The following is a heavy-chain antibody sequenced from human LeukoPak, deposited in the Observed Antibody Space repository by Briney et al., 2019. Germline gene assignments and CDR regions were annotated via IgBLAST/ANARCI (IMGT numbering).Heavy chain of an antibody. V-gene: IGHV1-2*04. CDR2: INPNSGGT. D-gene: IGHD3-22*01. CDR3: ARNGDYYEKSGYYYLFDF. Sequence: ASVKVSCKASGYTFTGYYMHWVRQAPGQGLEWMGWINPNSGGTNYAQKFQGWVTMTRDTSISTAYMELSRLRSDDTAVYYCARNGDYYEKSGYYYLFDFWGQGTLVTVSS. CDR1: GYTFTGYY. J-gene: IGHJ4*02.